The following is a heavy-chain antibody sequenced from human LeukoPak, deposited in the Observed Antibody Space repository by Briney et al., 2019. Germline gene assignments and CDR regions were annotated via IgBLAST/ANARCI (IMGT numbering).Heavy chain of an antibody. D-gene: IGHD3-3*01. CDR2: IYYSGST. Sequence: SETLSLTCTVSGGSISSSSYYWGWIRQPPGKWLEWIGSIYYSGSTYYNPSLKSRVTISVDTSKNQFSLKLSSVTAADTAVYYCARHLDSYYDFWSGYYNAEYFQHWGQGTLVTVSS. CDR3: ARHLDSYYDFWSGYYNAEYFQH. V-gene: IGHV4-39*01. CDR1: GGSISSSSYY. J-gene: IGHJ1*01.